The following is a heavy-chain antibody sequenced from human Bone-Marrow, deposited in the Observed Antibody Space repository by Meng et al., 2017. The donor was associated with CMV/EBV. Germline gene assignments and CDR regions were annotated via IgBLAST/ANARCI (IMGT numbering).Heavy chain of an antibody. CDR1: GFTFSSYA. Sequence: GESLKISCAASGFTFSSYAMHWVRQAPGKGLEWVSGVSWNGSRTHYADSVKGRFTISRDNAKNSLYLQMNSLRAEDTALYYCARDRIGLVYGMDVWGQGTTVTVSS. J-gene: IGHJ6*02. D-gene: IGHD2-21*01. V-gene: IGHV3-19*01. CDR2: VSWNGSRT. CDR3: ARDRIGLVYGMDV.